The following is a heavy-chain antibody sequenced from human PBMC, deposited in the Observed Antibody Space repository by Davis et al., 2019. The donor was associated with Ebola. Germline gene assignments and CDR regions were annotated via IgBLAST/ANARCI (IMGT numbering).Heavy chain of an antibody. CDR2: ISAYNGNT. D-gene: IGHD1-7*01. J-gene: IGHJ4*02. CDR1: GYTFTSYG. V-gene: IGHV1-18*04. CDR3: AGQDMSAGTYYFDY. Sequence: ASVNVSCKASGYTFTSYGISWVRQAPGQGLEWMGWISAYNGNTNYAQKLQGRVTMTTDTSTSTAYMELRSLRSDDTAVYYCAGQDMSAGTYYFDYWGQGTLVTVSS.